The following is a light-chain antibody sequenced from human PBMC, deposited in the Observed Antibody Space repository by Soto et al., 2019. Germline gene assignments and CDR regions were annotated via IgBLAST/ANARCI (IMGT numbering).Light chain of an antibody. CDR1: SSDVGGYNY. Sequence: QSVLTQPASVSGSPGQSITISCTGTSSDVGGYNYVSWYQQHPGKAPKLMIYDVSNRPSGVSNRSSGSKSGNTASLTISGLQAEDEADYYCSSYTTSGSLVFGGGTKLTVL. V-gene: IGLV2-14*01. CDR2: DVS. CDR3: SSYTTSGSLV. J-gene: IGLJ2*01.